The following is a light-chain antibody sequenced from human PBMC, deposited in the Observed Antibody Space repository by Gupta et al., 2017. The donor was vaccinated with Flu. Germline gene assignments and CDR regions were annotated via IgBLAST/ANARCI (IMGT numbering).Light chain of an antibody. J-gene: IGLJ3*02. Sequence: ITISCTGTTSEIGSYNHVSWYQQYPGKAPQLMICEDTKRPSGVSNRFSGSKSGNTASLNISGLQAEDEADYYCCSYEGSSTFRVFGGGTKLTVL. V-gene: IGLV2-23*01. CDR3: CSYEGSSTFRV. CDR1: TSEIGSYNH. CDR2: EDT.